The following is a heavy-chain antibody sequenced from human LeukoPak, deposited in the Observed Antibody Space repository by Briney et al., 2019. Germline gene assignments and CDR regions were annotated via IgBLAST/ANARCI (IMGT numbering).Heavy chain of an antibody. CDR3: ARGAPLFDWLLYSSSLDY. CDR1: GYTFTSYD. D-gene: IGHD3-9*01. V-gene: IGHV1-8*01. Sequence: ASVKVSCKASGYTFTSYDINWVRQATGQGLEWMGWMNPNSGNTGYAQKFQGRVTMTRNTSISTAYMELSSLRSEDTAVYYCARGAPLFDWLLYSSSLDYWGQGTLVTVSS. J-gene: IGHJ4*02. CDR2: MNPNSGNT.